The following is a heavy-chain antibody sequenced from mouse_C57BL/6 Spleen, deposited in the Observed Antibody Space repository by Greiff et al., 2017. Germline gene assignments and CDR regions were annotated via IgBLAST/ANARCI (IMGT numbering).Heavy chain of an antibody. D-gene: IGHD3-3*01. CDR2: IDPETGGT. V-gene: IGHV1-15*01. J-gene: IGHJ2*01. CDR1: GYTFTDYE. Sequence: QVQLKQSGAELVRPGASVTLSCKASGYTFTDYEMHWVQQTPVHGLEWIGAIDPETGGTAYNQKFKGKAILTADKSSSTAYMELRSLTAEDSAVYYCTRRGQRYWGQGTTLTVSS. CDR3: TRRGQRY.